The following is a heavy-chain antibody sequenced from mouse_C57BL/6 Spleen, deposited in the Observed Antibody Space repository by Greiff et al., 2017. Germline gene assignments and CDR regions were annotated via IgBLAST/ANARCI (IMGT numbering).Heavy chain of an antibody. CDR3: ARDYYGSRRGFAY. V-gene: IGHV1-52*01. CDR1: GYTFTSYW. J-gene: IGHJ3*01. D-gene: IGHD1-1*01. Sequence: QVQLQQPGAELVRPGSSVKLSCKASGYTFTSYWMHWVKQRPIQGLEWIGNIDPSDSETHYNQKFKDKATLTVDKSSSTAYMQLSSLTSEDSAVYYCARDYYGSRRGFAYWGQGTLVTVSA. CDR2: IDPSDSET.